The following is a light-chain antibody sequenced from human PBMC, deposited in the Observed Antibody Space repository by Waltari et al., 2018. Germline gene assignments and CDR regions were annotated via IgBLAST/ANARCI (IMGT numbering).Light chain of an antibody. CDR1: QSVNKY. V-gene: IGKV3-11*01. J-gene: IGKJ3*01. CDR3: QHRGTWPLS. CDR2: DAS. Sequence: EIVLTQSPATLSMSPGERATLSCRASQSVNKYLAWYQQRPGQAPRLLIYDASNRATGIPARFSGSGSGTEFTLTISSLEPEDFALYYCQHRGTWPLSFGPWTTV.